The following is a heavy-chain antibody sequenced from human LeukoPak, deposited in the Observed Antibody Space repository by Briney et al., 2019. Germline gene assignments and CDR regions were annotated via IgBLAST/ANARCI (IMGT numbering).Heavy chain of an antibody. CDR1: GYTFTSYD. J-gene: IGHJ5*02. Sequence: GASVKVPCKASGYTFTSYDINWVRQATGQGLEWMGWMNPNSGNTGYAQKFQGRVTMTRNTSISTAYMELSSLRSEDTAVYYCAQRVGYCSSTSCYNWFDPWGQGTLVTVSS. CDR2: MNPNSGNT. CDR3: AQRVGYCSSTSCYNWFDP. D-gene: IGHD2-2*01. V-gene: IGHV1-8*01.